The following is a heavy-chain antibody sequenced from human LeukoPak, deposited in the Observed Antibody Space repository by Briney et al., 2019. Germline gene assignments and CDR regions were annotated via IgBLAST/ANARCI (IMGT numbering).Heavy chain of an antibody. J-gene: IGHJ5*02. Sequence: SVKVSCKASGGTFSSYAISWVRQAPGQGLEWMGRIIPIFGTVNYAQKFQGRVTITTDESTSTAYMELSSLRSEDTAVYYCAREDYYDSSGSRLYNWFDPWGQGTLVTVSS. CDR2: IIPIFGTV. D-gene: IGHD3-22*01. CDR1: GGTFSSYA. V-gene: IGHV1-69*05. CDR3: AREDYYDSSGSRLYNWFDP.